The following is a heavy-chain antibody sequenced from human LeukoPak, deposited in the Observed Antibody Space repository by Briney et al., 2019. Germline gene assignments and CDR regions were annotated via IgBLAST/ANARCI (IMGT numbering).Heavy chain of an antibody. D-gene: IGHD1-26*01. V-gene: IGHV4-61*08. CDR3: ARDSGSYFPWFDP. Sequence: SQTLSLTCTVSGGSISSGGYYWSWIRQHPGKGLEWIGYIYYSGSTNYNPSLKSRVTISVDTSKNQFSLKLSSVTAADTAVYYCARDSGSYFPWFDPWGQGTLVTVSS. CDR1: GGSISSGGYY. CDR2: IYYSGST. J-gene: IGHJ5*02.